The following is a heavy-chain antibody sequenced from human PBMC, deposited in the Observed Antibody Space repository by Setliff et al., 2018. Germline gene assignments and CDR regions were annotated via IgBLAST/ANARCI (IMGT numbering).Heavy chain of an antibody. CDR2: IYYSGST. CDR1: GGSISSSSYY. Sequence: SETLSLTCTVSGGSISSSSYYWGWIRQPPGKGLEWIGYIYYSGSTNYNPSLKSRVTISVDTSKNQFSLKLSSVTAADTAVYYCARVAQYRSSSFYYYYYGMDVWGQGTTVTVSS. CDR3: ARVAQYRSSSFYYYYYGMDV. J-gene: IGHJ6*02. V-gene: IGHV4-61*05. D-gene: IGHD6-6*01.